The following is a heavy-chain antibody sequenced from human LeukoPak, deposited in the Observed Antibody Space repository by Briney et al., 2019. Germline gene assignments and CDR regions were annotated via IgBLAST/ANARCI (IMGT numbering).Heavy chain of an antibody. CDR3: ARDPSVTLSTSYFDY. D-gene: IGHD2-2*01. CDR1: GYTFTGHY. Sequence: GASVKVSCKASGYTFTGHYMHWVRQAPGQGLEWMGWINPNSGGTNYAQKFQGRVTMTRDTSISTAYMELSRLRSDDTAVYYCARDPSVTLSTSYFDYWGQGTLVTVSS. CDR2: INPNSGGT. J-gene: IGHJ4*02. V-gene: IGHV1-2*02.